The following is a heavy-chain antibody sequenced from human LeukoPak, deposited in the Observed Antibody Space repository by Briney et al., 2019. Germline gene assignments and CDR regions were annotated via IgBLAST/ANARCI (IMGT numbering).Heavy chain of an antibody. CDR1: GYTFTSYG. V-gene: IGHV1-18*01. CDR3: ARALKSQVYSSGWYPWGY. Sequence: ASVKVSCKASGYTFTSYGISWVRQAPGQGLEWMGWISAYNGNTNYAQKLQGRVTMTTDTSTNTAYMELRSLRSDDTAVYYCARALKSQVYSSGWYPWGYWGQGTLVTVSS. CDR2: ISAYNGNT. D-gene: IGHD6-19*01. J-gene: IGHJ4*02.